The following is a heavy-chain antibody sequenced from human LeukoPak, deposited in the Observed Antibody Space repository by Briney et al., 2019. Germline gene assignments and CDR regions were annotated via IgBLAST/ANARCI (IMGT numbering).Heavy chain of an antibody. J-gene: IGHJ5*02. Sequence: SETLSLTCAVYGGSFSGYYWSWIRQPAGKGLEWIGRIYTSGSTNYNPSLKSRVTISVDTSKNQVFLELSSVAAADTGVYYCARSVRGPSTIASSRFDPWGQGTQVTVSS. CDR1: GGSFSGYY. CDR3: ARSVRGPSTIASSRFDP. CDR2: IYTSGST. D-gene: IGHD5/OR15-5a*01. V-gene: IGHV4-59*10.